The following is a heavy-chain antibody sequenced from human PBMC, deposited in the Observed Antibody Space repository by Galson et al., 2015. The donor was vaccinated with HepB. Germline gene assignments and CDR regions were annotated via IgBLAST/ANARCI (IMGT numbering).Heavy chain of an antibody. D-gene: IGHD2-15*01. J-gene: IGHJ4*02. V-gene: IGHV3-30*01. Sequence: SLRLSCAASGFNFRSYPMHWVRQAPGKGLEWVAGILYDGSNKYHADSAKGRFTISRDNSKNTLYLQMNSLRPEDTAVYYCAREVSGHDFWGRGTQVTVSS. CDR3: AREVSGHDF. CDR2: ILYDGSNK. CDR1: GFNFRSYP.